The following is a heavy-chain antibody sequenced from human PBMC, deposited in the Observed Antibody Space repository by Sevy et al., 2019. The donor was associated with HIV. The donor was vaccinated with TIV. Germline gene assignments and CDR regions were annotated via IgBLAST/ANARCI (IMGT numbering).Heavy chain of an antibody. Sequence: GGSLRLSCAASGFTFSSYAMSWVRQAPGTGLEWVSAISGSGGSTYYADSVKGRFTISRDNSKNTLYLQMNSLRAEDTAVYYCAKAMQQLELQYWGQRTLVTVSS. J-gene: IGHJ4*02. D-gene: IGHD1-7*01. CDR2: ISGSGGST. CDR1: GFTFSSYA. V-gene: IGHV3-23*01. CDR3: AKAMQQLELQY.